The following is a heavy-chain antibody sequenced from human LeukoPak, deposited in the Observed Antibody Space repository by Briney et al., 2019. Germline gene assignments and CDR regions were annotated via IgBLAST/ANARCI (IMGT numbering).Heavy chain of an antibody. CDR1: GGSLTYYY. CDR2: IYYSGST. J-gene: IGHJ3*02. V-gene: IGHV4-59*01. Sequence: SETLSLTCSVSGGSLTYYYWTWIRQPPGRRPEWIGFIYYSGSTNYNPSLKSRVTISVDTSKNQFSLKLSSVTAADTAVYYCARDPYYYGSGSLDAFDIWGQGTMVTVSS. D-gene: IGHD3-10*01. CDR3: ARDPYYYGSGSLDAFDI.